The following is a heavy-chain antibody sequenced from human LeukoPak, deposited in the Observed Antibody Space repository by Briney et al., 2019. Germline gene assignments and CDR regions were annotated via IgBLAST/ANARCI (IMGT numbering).Heavy chain of an antibody. Sequence: GGTLRLSCAASGFTFSSYAMSWVRQAPGKGVEWVSTISGSGGSTYYADSVKGRFTISRDNSKNTLYLQMNSLRVEDTAIYNCAKDQQSISYSPWGQGTLVTVSS. V-gene: IGHV3-23*01. J-gene: IGHJ5*02. D-gene: IGHD4-11*01. CDR2: ISGSGGST. CDR3: AKDQQSISYSP. CDR1: GFTFSSYA.